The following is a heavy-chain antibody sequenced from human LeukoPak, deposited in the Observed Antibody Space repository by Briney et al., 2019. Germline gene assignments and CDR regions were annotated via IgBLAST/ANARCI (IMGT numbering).Heavy chain of an antibody. V-gene: IGHV3-30*03. CDR1: GFTFSSYG. CDR3: AREDYYDSSGYYYFDY. CDR2: ISYDGSNK. J-gene: IGHJ4*02. D-gene: IGHD3-22*01. Sequence: GRSLRLSCAASGFTFSSYGMHWVRQAPGKGLGWVAVISYDGSNKYYADSVKGRFTISRDNSKNTLYLQMNSLRAEDTAVYYCAREDYYDSSGYYYFDYWGQGTLVTVSS.